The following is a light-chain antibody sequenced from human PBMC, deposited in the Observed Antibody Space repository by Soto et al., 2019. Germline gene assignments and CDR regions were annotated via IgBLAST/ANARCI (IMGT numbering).Light chain of an antibody. Sequence: QSALTQPPSVSGSPGQSVTISCTGTSSDVGSYNRVSWYQQPPGTAPKLMIYEVSNRPSGVPDRFSGSKSGNTASLTISGLQAEDEADYYCSLYTSSSTPRYVFGTGTKVTVL. V-gene: IGLV2-18*01. CDR2: EVS. J-gene: IGLJ1*01. CDR1: SSDVGSYNR. CDR3: SLYTSSSTPRYV.